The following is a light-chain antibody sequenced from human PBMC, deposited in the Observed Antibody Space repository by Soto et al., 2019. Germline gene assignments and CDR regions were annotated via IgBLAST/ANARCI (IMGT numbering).Light chain of an antibody. V-gene: IGLV4-69*01. CDR3: QTWGTGTWV. Sequence: QSVLTQSPSASASLGASVKLTCTLSSGHSSYAIAWHQQQPEKGPQYLMKLNSDGSHSKGDGIPDRFSGSSSGAERYLTISSLQSEDEADYYCQTWGTGTWVFGGGTKLTVL. J-gene: IGLJ3*02. CDR2: LNSDGSH. CDR1: SGHSSYA.